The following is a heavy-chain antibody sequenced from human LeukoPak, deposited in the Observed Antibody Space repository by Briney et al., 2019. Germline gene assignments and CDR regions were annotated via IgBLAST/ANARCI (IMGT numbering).Heavy chain of an antibody. D-gene: IGHD2-2*01. CDR3: ARSGHCSGTRCYGEGIDF. V-gene: IGHV1-18*01. CDR1: GYSFSSSG. CDR2: ISGYNGNT. Sequence: ASVKVSCKASGYSFSSSGITWVRQAPGQGLEWMGWISGYNGNTADAQIFQGRVTMTTDTSTSTAYMELRSLRSDDTAVYFCARSGHCSGTRCYGEGIDFWGQGTLVTVSS. J-gene: IGHJ4*02.